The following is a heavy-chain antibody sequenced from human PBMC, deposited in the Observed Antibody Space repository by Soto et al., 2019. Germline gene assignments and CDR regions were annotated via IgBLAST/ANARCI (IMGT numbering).Heavy chain of an antibody. V-gene: IGHV3-48*01. Sequence: GGSLRLSCAASGFPFSSYSMNWVRQAPGKGLEWVSYIRSSSNTIYYADSVKGRFTISRDNAKNSLYLQMNSLRAEDTAVYYCARDWSWTFDYWGQGTLVTVS. CDR1: GFPFSSYS. CDR3: ARDWSWTFDY. D-gene: IGHD1-26*01. J-gene: IGHJ4*02. CDR2: IRSSSNTI.